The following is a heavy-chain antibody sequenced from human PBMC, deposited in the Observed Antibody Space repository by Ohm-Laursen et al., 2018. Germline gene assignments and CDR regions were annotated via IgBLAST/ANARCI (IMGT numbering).Heavy chain of an antibody. Sequence: SETLSLTCAVYGGSFSGYYWSWIRQPPGKGLEWIGGINHSGSTNYNPSLKSRVTISVDTSKNQFSLKLSSVTAEDTAVYYCARDQVTAMAWGPVFPGDYWGQGTLVTVSS. D-gene: IGHD5-18*01. CDR2: INHSGST. CDR3: ARDQVTAMAWGPVFPGDY. J-gene: IGHJ4*02. V-gene: IGHV4-34*01. CDR1: GGSFSGYY.